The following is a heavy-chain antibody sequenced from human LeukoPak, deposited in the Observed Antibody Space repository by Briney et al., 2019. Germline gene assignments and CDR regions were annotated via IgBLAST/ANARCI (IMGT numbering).Heavy chain of an antibody. Sequence: PSETLSLTCTVSGGSISSSSYYWGWIRQPPGKGLEWIGSIYYSGSTYYNPSLKSRVTISVDTSKNQFSLKLSSVTAADTAVYYCARDQEACDDGFCAFDIWGQGTMVTVSS. CDR1: GGSISSSSYY. V-gene: IGHV4-39*07. CDR2: IYYSGST. J-gene: IGHJ3*02. CDR3: ARDQEACDDGFCAFDI. D-gene: IGHD3-10*01.